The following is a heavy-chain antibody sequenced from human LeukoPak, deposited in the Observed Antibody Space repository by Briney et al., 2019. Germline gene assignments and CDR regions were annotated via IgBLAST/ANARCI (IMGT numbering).Heavy chain of an antibody. CDR1: GFSFSSYA. D-gene: IGHD3-16*01. V-gene: IGHV3-23*01. CDR2: ISGDGTRT. CDR3: AKWPEGAMDYFDY. J-gene: IGHJ4*02. Sequence: GGSLRLSCAASGFSFSSYAMTWARQAPVKGLEWVSAISGDGTRTYYADSVKGRFTISRNNSKNTLYLEMSSLRVEDTAIYYCAKWPEGAMDYFDYWGQGTLVTVSS.